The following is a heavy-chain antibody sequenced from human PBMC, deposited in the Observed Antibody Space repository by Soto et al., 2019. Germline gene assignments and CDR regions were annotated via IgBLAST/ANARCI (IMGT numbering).Heavy chain of an antibody. Sequence: GGSLRLSCAASGFTFSSYSMNWVRQAPGKGLEWVSYISSSSSTIYYADSVKGRFTISRDNSKNTLYLQMNSLRAEDTAVYYCAKVEGDCSGGSCYTPYYYYYYMDVWGKGTTVTVSS. J-gene: IGHJ6*03. CDR3: AKVEGDCSGGSCYTPYYYYYYMDV. CDR2: ISSSSSTI. D-gene: IGHD2-15*01. V-gene: IGHV3-48*01. CDR1: GFTFSSYS.